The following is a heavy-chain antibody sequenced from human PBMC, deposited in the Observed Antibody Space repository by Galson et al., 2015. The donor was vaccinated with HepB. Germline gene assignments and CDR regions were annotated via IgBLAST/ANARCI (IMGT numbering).Heavy chain of an antibody. D-gene: IGHD6-13*01. J-gene: IGHJ5*02. CDR3: ARGGSPRRSIAHKQNWFDP. V-gene: IGHV4-34*01. CDR1: GGSFSGYY. CDR2: INHSGST. Sequence: ETLSLTCAVYGGSFSGYYWSWIRQPPGKGLEWIGEINHSGSTNYNPSLKSRVTISVDTSKNQFSLKLTSVTAADTAVYYCARGGSPRRSIAHKQNWFDPWGQGTLVTVSS.